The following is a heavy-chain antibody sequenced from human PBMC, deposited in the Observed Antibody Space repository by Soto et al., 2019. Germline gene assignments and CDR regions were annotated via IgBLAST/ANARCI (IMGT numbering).Heavy chain of an antibody. CDR1: GGSISIGDYY. J-gene: IGHJ4*02. CDR3: ARWDTAMGSFDY. D-gene: IGHD5-18*01. CDR2: IYYSGST. V-gene: IGHV4-30-4*01. Sequence: SETMSLTCTVSGGSISIGDYYWSCIRQPPGKGLEWIGYIYYSGSTYYNPSLKSRVTISVDTSKNQFSLKLSSVTAADTAVYYCARWDTAMGSFDYWGQGTLVTVSS.